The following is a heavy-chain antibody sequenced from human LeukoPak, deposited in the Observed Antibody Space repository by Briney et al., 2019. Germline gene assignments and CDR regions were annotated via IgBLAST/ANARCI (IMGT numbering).Heavy chain of an antibody. V-gene: IGHV4-30-2*01. D-gene: IGHD6-25*01. Sequence: SQTLSLTCAVSGGSISGGGYSWSWIRQPPGKGLEWIGYIYHSGSTYYNPSLKSRVTISVDRSKNQLSLKLSSVTAADTAVYYCARGAASYYGMDVWGQGTTVTVSS. CDR1: GGSISGGGYS. CDR2: IYHSGST. CDR3: ARGAASYYGMDV. J-gene: IGHJ6*02.